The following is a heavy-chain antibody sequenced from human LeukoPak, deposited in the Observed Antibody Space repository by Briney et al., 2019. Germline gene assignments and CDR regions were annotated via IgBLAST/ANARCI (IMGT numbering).Heavy chain of an antibody. CDR1: GDSFCVFY. D-gene: IGHD3-9*01. Sequence: SETLSLTCTFSGDSFCVFYWTWIRQPPGKGLEWIGCIYTSGTTYYSPSLRRRVTISIDTSKTQFSLNLTSVTAADSAVYYCARVPYSLLTDSPASGFDVWGQGTLVAVSS. CDR3: ARVPYSLLTDSPASGFDV. CDR2: IYTSGTT. J-gene: IGHJ3*01. V-gene: IGHV4-59*01.